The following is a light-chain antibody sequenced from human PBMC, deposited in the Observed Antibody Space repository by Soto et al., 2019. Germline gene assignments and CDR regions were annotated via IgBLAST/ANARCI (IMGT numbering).Light chain of an antibody. CDR2: EVS. Sequence: QSVLTQPASVSGSPGQSITISCTGTSSDVGGYNYVSWYQQHPGKAPKLMIYEVSNRPSGVSNRFSGSKSGNTASLTISGLQAEDEADYYCSSYTSSTLYVFXTGTKVTVL. J-gene: IGLJ1*01. V-gene: IGLV2-14*01. CDR1: SSDVGGYNY. CDR3: SSYTSSTLYV.